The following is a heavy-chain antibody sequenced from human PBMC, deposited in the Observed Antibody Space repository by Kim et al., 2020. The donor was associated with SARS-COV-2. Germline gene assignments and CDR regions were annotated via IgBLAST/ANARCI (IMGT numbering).Heavy chain of an antibody. Sequence: SETLSLTCTVSGGSISSSSYYWGWIRQPPGKGLEWIGSIYYSGSTYYNPSLKSRVTISVDTSKNQFSLKLSSVTAADTAVYYCASITRMDRLGELSLSYFDYWGQGTLVTVSS. CDR2: IYYSGST. CDR1: GGSISSSSYY. CDR3: ASITRMDRLGELSLSYFDY. D-gene: IGHD3-16*02. V-gene: IGHV4-39*01. J-gene: IGHJ4*02.